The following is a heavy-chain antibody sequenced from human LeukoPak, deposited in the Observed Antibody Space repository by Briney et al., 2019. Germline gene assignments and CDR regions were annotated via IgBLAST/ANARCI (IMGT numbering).Heavy chain of an antibody. V-gene: IGHV1-2*02. CDR2: INPNSGGT. Sequence: GASVKVSCKASGYTFTGYYMHWVRQAPGQGLEWMGWINPNSGGTNYAQKFQGRVTMTRDTSISTAYMELSRLRSDDTAVYYCARREALDDSSGYYGGGFDYWGQGTLVTVSS. D-gene: IGHD3-22*01. CDR1: GYTFTGYY. J-gene: IGHJ4*02. CDR3: ARREALDDSSGYYGGGFDY.